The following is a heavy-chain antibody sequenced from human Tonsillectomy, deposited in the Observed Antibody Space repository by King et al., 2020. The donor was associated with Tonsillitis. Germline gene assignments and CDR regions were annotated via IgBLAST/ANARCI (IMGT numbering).Heavy chain of an antibody. V-gene: IGHV1-69*06. J-gene: IGHJ6*02. D-gene: IGHD6-13*01. CDR2: IIPIFGTT. CDR3: ASPREQLVRDYYYDGLDV. CDR1: GGTFSSNG. Sequence: GQLVQSGPEVKKPGSSVKVSCKASGGTFSSNGLTWVRQAPGQGLEWMGGIIPIFGTTNYAQKFQGRVTISADKVTSTAYLELSSLKSDDTAVYYCASPREQLVRDYYYDGLDVWGQGTPVTVSS.